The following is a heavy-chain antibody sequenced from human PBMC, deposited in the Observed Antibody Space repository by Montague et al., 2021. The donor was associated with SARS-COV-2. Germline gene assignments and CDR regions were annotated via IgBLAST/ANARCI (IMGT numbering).Heavy chain of an antibody. D-gene: IGHD3-10*01. CDR3: ARKGSGGSDLAY. CDR1: GGSISSSGYY. CDR2: VYYSGST. J-gene: IGHJ4*02. V-gene: IGHV4-39*01. Sequence: SETPSLTCTVSGGSISSSGYYWGWIRQPPGKGLEWIGSVYYSGSTYYNPSLKSRVTISVDTSKNQFSLKLSSVTAADTAVYYCARKGSGGSDLAYWGQGTLVTVSS.